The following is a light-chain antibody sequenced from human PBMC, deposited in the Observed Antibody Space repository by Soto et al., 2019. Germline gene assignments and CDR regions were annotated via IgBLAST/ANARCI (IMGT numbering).Light chain of an antibody. Sequence: EIVMTQSPATLSVSPGERATLSCRASQSVSSNLAWYQQKPGQAPRLLIYGASTRATGIPARFSGSGSGTEFTLPISSLQSEYFPVYSFQQYNNWPPWPFAQGTRVEI. V-gene: IGKV3-15*01. CDR3: QQYNNWPPWP. J-gene: IGKJ1*01. CDR1: QSVSSN. CDR2: GAS.